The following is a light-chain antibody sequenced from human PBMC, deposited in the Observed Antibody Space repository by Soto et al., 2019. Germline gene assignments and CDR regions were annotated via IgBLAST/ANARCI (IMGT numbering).Light chain of an antibody. Sequence: EIVLTQSPATLSVSPGERATLSCRATETISTNLAWFQRKPGQAPRLLIYGASSRATGIQDRFSGSGSGTDFTLTIRRLEPEDFAVYYCKQYGSSPWTFGQGTKVDNK. J-gene: IGKJ1*01. CDR1: ETISTN. V-gene: IGKV3-20*01. CDR3: KQYGSSPWT. CDR2: GAS.